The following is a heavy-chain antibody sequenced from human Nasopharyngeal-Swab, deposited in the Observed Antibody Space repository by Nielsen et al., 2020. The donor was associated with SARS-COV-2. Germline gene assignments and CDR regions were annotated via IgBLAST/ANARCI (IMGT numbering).Heavy chain of an antibody. D-gene: IGHD6-19*01. J-gene: IGHJ4*02. CDR2: INSNSGDT. CDR3: ARITVAAADY. V-gene: IGHV1-2*06. Sequence: WVRQAPGQGLEWMGRINSNSGDTKYAQKFQGRVTMTRDTSISTADMELSRLRSDDTAVYYCARITVAAADYWGQGTLVTVSS.